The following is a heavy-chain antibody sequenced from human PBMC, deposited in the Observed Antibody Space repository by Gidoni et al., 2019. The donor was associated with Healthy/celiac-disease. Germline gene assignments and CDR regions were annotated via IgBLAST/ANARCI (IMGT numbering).Heavy chain of an antibody. J-gene: IGHJ6*02. CDR2: INAYNGNT. CDR3: ARVSVWRVSYRQLVPPYYYYGMDV. Sequence: QVHLVQPGAEVKMSCASVKVSCKASDFTFTRYGPGWVRQAPGQGLEWIGWINAYNGNTNYARKLQDGVTMNTGTSTSTDNMERRSLRSDDTAGYYCARVSVWRVSYRQLVPPYYYYGMDVWGQGTTVTVSS. V-gene: IGHV1-18*01. D-gene: IGHD6-13*01. CDR1: DFTFTRYG.